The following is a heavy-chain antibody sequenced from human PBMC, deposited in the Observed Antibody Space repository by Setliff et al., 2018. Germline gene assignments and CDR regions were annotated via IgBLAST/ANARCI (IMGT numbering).Heavy chain of an antibody. CDR2: ISAYNGNT. D-gene: IGHD3-22*01. Sequence: ASVKVSCKASGYTFTSYGISWVRQAPGQGLEWMGWISAYNGNTNYAQKLQGRVTMTTDTSISTAYMELSSLRSEDMAVYYCARERYDSRSWYFDLWGRGTLVTVSS. V-gene: IGHV1-18*03. CDR3: ARERYDSRSWYFDL. J-gene: IGHJ2*01. CDR1: GYTFTSYG.